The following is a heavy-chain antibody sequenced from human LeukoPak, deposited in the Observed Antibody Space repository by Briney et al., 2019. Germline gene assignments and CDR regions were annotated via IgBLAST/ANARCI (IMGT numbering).Heavy chain of an antibody. Sequence: GESLKISCKGTGYSFTRHWIAWVRQMPGKGLEWMGIIYPVDSDTRYSPSSQGQVTMSADKSISTAYLQWSSLKASDTAMYYCARTDCSSTSCYLFDYWGQGTLVTVSS. D-gene: IGHD2-2*01. J-gene: IGHJ4*02. CDR2: IYPVDSDT. CDR3: ARTDCSSTSCYLFDY. CDR1: GYSFTRHW. V-gene: IGHV5-51*01.